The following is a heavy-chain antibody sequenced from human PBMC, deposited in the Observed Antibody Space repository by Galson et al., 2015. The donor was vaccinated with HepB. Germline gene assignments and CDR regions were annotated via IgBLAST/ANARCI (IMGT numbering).Heavy chain of an antibody. CDR2: IVPVLGIA. V-gene: IGHV1-69*02. D-gene: IGHD2-21*01. Sequence: SVKVSCKASGDTFTSFTISWVRQAPGQGLEWMGRIVPVLGIANYAQKFQGRVTITADKSTSTAYMELSSLRSEDTAVYYCASGAAAYGNQYNWFDPWGQGTLVTVSS. CDR1: GDTFTSFT. CDR3: ASGAAAYGNQYNWFDP. J-gene: IGHJ5*02.